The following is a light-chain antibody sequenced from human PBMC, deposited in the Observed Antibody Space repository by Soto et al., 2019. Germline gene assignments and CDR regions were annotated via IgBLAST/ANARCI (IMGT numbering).Light chain of an antibody. CDR3: QQYGSSPRT. CDR1: QSVSNSY. CDR2: GAS. J-gene: IGKJ1*01. Sequence: EIVLTQSPDTLSLSPGERATLSCRASQSVSNSYLAWYQQKPGQAPRLLIYGASSRATGIPDRFSGSGSGTDFTLTISRLEPEDFVVYYCQQYGSSPRTFGQGTKVQIK. V-gene: IGKV3-20*01.